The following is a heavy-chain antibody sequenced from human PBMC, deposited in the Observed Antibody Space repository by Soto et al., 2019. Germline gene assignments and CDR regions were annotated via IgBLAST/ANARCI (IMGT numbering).Heavy chain of an antibody. J-gene: IGHJ5*02. V-gene: IGHV4-31*03. CDR3: SRRAPEGFDP. CDR2: IYYSGST. CDR1: GGSISSGGYY. Sequence: PSETLSLTCTVSGGSISSGGYYWSWIRQHPGKGLEWIGYIYYSGSTYYNPSLKSRVTISVDTSKNQFSLKLSSVAAADTALYYCSRRAPEGFDPWGQGTLVTVS.